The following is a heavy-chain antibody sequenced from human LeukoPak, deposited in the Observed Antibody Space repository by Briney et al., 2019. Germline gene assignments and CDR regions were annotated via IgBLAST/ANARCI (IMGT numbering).Heavy chain of an antibody. CDR3: ARGTGYPLIG. J-gene: IGHJ4*02. CDR2: IYYSGST. V-gene: IGHV4-39*01. D-gene: IGHD1-1*01. Sequence: PSETLSLTCTVSGGSISSSSYYWGWIRQPPGKGLEWIGSIYYSGSTYYNPSLKSRVTISVDTSKNQFSLKLSPVTAADTAVYYCARGTGYPLIGWGQGTLVTVSS. CDR1: GGSISSSSYY.